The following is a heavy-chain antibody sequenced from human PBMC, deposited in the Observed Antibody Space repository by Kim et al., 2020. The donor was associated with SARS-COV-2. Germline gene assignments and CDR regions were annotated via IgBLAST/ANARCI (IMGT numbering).Heavy chain of an antibody. CDR2: IYYSGST. D-gene: IGHD6-13*01. J-gene: IGHJ5*02. V-gene: IGHV4-39*01. CDR3: ARRSSSSWYDGVGWFDP. CDR1: GGSISSSSYY. Sequence: SETLSLTCTVSGGSISSSSYYWGWIRQPPGKGLEWIGSIYYSGSTYYNPSLKSRVTISVDTSKNQFSLKLSSVTAADTAVYYCARRSSSSWYDGVGWFDPWGQGTLVTVSS.